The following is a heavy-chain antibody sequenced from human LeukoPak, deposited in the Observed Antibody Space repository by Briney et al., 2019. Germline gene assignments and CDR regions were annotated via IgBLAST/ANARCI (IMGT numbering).Heavy chain of an antibody. CDR1: GGTFSSYA. CDR3: ARDPPFRRGSRVHWFDP. CDR2: IIPIFGTA. J-gene: IGHJ5*01. V-gene: IGHV1-69*01. D-gene: IGHD5-24*01. Sequence: SVKVSCKASGGTFSSYAISWVRQATGQGLEWMGGIIPIFGTANYAQKFQGRVTITADESTSTAYMELSSLRSEDTAVYYCARDPPFRRGSRVHWFDPWGQGTLVTVSS.